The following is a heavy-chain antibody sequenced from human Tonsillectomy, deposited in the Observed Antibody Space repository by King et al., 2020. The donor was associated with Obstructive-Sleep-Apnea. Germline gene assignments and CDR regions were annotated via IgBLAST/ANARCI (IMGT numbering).Heavy chain of an antibody. CDR1: GFIFITIR. CDR2: IVSFVTTI. J-gene: IGHJ6*02. Sequence: VQLVESGGGLVQPGGSLGPSVQASGFIFITIRLNWFGQAPGKGLGGVYNIVSFVTTIYSATSVKARFTISRDNAKNSLFLRMNSLGAEDTAVYYCARDRGAAAGTYYYDYGMDVWGQGTTVTVSS. CDR3: ARDRGAAAGTYYYDYGMDV. D-gene: IGHD6-13*01. V-gene: IGHV3-48*01.